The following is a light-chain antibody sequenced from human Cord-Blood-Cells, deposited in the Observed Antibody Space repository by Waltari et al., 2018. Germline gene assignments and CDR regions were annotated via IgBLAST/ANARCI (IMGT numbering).Light chain of an antibody. CDR2: DAS. Sequence: EIVLTQSPATLSLSPGERATLSCRASQSVSSYLAWYHQKPGQAPRLLIYDASNRATGIPARFSGSGSGTDFTLNISSLEPEDFAVYYCQQRSNWPPTFGQGTKVEIK. V-gene: IGKV3-11*01. CDR1: QSVSSY. J-gene: IGKJ1*01. CDR3: QQRSNWPPT.